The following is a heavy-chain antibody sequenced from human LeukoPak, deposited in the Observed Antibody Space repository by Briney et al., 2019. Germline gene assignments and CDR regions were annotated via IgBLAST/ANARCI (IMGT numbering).Heavy chain of an antibody. D-gene: IGHD6-19*01. CDR2: IWYDGSKT. CDR1: GFTFSSYG. Sequence: PGRSLRLSCAASGFTFSSYGMHWVRQAPGKGLEWVAVIWYDGSKTYYADSVKGRFTISRDNSKNILYLQMSSLRADDTAVYYCARVEGGWYGYSLVDYWGQGTLVTVSS. V-gene: IGHV3-33*01. J-gene: IGHJ4*02. CDR3: ARVEGGWYGYSLVDY.